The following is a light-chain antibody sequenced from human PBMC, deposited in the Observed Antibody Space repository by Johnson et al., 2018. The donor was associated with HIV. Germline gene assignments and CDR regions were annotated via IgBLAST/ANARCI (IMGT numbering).Light chain of an antibody. J-gene: IGLJ1*01. V-gene: IGLV1-51*02. CDR2: ENN. CDR3: GTWDSSLSAYV. CDR1: SSNIGNNY. Sequence: QSVLTQPPSVSAAPGQKVTISCSGSSSNIGNNYVSWYQQLPGTAPKLLIYENNKRPSGIPDRFSGSKSGTSATLGITGLQTGDEADYYCGTWDSSLSAYVFRTVTKCTVL.